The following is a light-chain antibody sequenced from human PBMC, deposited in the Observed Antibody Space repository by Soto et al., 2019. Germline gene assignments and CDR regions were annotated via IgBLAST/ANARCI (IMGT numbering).Light chain of an antibody. V-gene: IGKV3-11*01. CDR1: QSVSSY. CDR3: QQRRNWPIT. Sequence: EIVLTQSPATLSLSPGERATLSCRASQSVSSYLAWYQQKPGQAPRLLISDASNRAAGIPARFSGSGSGTDFTLTISSLEPEDFAVYYCQQRRNWPITIGQGTRLEIK. CDR2: DAS. J-gene: IGKJ5*01.